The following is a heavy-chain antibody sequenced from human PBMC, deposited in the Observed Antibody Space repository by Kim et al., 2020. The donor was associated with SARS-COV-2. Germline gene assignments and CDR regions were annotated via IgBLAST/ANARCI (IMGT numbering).Heavy chain of an antibody. Sequence: SHKSRVTISVDTSKNQFSLKLSSVTAADTAVYYCARLPNDYGDYDGRFDPWGQGTLVTVSS. CDR3: ARLPNDYGDYDGRFDP. D-gene: IGHD4-17*01. J-gene: IGHJ5*02. V-gene: IGHV4-31*02.